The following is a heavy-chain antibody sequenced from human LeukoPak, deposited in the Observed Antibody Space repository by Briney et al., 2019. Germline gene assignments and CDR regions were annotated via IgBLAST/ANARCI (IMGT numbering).Heavy chain of an antibody. CDR2: IWNDGSDK. Sequence: GGSLRLSCAASGFTFSSYGMHWARQAPGKGLEWVAVIWNDGSDKCYADSVKGRFTISRDNSKNTLYLQMNSLRAEDTAVYYCAKPTRGSGSFLIDFWGQGTLVTVSS. J-gene: IGHJ4*02. CDR1: GFTFSSYG. D-gene: IGHD1-26*01. V-gene: IGHV3-33*06. CDR3: AKPTRGSGSFLIDF.